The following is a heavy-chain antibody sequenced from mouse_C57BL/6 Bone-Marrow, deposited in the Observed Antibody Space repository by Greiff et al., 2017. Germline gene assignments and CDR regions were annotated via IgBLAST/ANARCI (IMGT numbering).Heavy chain of an antibody. D-gene: IGHD2-4*01. CDR1: GFTFSDFY. V-gene: IGHV7-1*01. CDR3: ARDSMITTG. J-gene: IGHJ2*01. CDR2: SRNKANDYTT. Sequence: EVQLMESGGGLVQSGRSLRLSCATSGFTFSDFYMEWVRQAPGKGLEWIAASRNKANDYTTEYSASVKGRFIVSRDTSQSILYLQMNALRAEDTAIYYCARDSMITTGWGQGTTLTVSS.